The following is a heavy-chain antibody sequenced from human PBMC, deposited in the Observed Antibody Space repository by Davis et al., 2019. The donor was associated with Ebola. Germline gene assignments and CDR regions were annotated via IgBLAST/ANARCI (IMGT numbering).Heavy chain of an antibody. CDR1: GFTFSNYN. CDR2: ISRTSGTI. V-gene: IGHV3-48*01. D-gene: IGHD5-18*01. CDR3: VPGTWI. Sequence: PGGSLRLSCATSGFTFSNYNMVWVRQAPGKGLEWISYISRTSGTIYAASSVEGRITISRDNAKNSLYLQMNTLRVEDTAIYYCVPGTWIRGQGTLVTVSS. J-gene: IGHJ4*02.